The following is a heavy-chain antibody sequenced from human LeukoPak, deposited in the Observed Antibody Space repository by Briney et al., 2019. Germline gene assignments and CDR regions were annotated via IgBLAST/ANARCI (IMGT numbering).Heavy chain of an antibody. CDR3: ARSLGDNWFDP. CDR1: GGTFSNYA. D-gene: IGHD3-16*01. J-gene: IGHJ5*02. V-gene: IGHV1-69*05. CDR2: IIPIFGTA. Sequence: SVKVSCKASGGTFSNYAISWVRQAPGQGLEWMGGIIPIFGTANYAQKSQGRVTITTDESTSTAYMELSSLRSEDTAVYYCARSLGDNWFDPWGQGTLVAVSS.